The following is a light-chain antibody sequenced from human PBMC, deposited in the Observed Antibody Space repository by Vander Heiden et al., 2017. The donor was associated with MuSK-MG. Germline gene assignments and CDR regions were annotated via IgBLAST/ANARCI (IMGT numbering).Light chain of an antibody. J-gene: IGLJ2*01. CDR1: SLRRYY. Sequence: SSELTQDPAVSVALGQTVRITCQGDSLRRYYASWYQQKQGQAPIVFIYGKNNRPSGIPDRFSGSSSGNTASLIITGAQAEEEGDYYCNFRDSSGNHLMVFGGGTKLTVL. CDR2: GKN. CDR3: NFRDSSGNHLMV. V-gene: IGLV3-19*01.